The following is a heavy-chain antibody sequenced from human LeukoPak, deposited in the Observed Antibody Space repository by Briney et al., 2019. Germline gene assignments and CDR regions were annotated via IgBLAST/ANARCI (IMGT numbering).Heavy chain of an antibody. V-gene: IGHV4-59*08. Sequence: SETLSLTCTVSGDSISTYYWSWIRQPPGKGLEWIGYVYYSGSTNYNPSLKSRVTISVDTSKNQFSLKLSSVTAADTAVYYCARHYYGDYYFDYWGQGTLVTVSS. CDR1: GDSISTYY. D-gene: IGHD4-17*01. CDR2: VYYSGST. CDR3: ARHYYGDYYFDY. J-gene: IGHJ4*02.